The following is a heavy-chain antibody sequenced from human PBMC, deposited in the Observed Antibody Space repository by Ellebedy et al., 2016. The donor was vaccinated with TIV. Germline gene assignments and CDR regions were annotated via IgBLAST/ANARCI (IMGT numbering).Heavy chain of an antibody. J-gene: IGHJ5*02. Sequence: ASVKVSXXASGYTFTSYYMHWVRQAPGQGLEWMGIINPSGGSTSYAQKFQGRVTMTRDTSTSTVYMELSSLRSEDTAVYYCAREAQYYYDSSGSNWFNPWGQGTLVTVSS. CDR2: INPSGGST. CDR1: GYTFTSYY. D-gene: IGHD3-22*01. V-gene: IGHV1-46*01. CDR3: AREAQYYYDSSGSNWFNP.